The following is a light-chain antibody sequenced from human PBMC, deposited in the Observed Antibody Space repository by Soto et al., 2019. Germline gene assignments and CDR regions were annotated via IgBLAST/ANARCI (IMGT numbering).Light chain of an antibody. J-gene: IGKJ3*01. CDR2: GAS. CDR3: QQYCNSPFT. Sequence: EIVLTQSPGTLSLSPGERATLSCRASQSVSSNYLTWYQQKPGQAPRLLIYGASSRATGIPDRFSGSGSGTDLTLTISRLEPADFAVYYGQQYCNSPFTLGPATKGDIK. V-gene: IGKV3-20*01. CDR1: QSVSSNY.